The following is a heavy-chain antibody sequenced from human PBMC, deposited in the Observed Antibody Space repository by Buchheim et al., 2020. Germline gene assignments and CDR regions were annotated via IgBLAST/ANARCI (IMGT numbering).Heavy chain of an antibody. Sequence: EVQLVESGGGLVQPGGSLRLSCAASGFTFSDHYMDWVRQAPGKGLEWVGRTRNKANSYTTEYAASVKGRFTISRDDSKNSLYLQMNSLKTEDTAVYYCARVGVTGTLFSYYYYMDVWGKGTT. CDR3: ARVGVTGTLFSYYYYMDV. CDR2: TRNKANSYTT. D-gene: IGHD1/OR15-1a*01. CDR1: GFTFSDHY. V-gene: IGHV3-72*01. J-gene: IGHJ6*03.